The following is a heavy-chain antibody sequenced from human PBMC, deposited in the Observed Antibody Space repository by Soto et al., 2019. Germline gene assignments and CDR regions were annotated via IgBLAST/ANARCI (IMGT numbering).Heavy chain of an antibody. V-gene: IGHV3-23*01. J-gene: IGHJ4*02. CDR3: AKAHGSWYVDY. CDR2: ISGSGGST. CDR1: GFTFNSYG. D-gene: IGHD6-19*01. Sequence: GGSLRLSCAASGFTFNSYGMSWVRQAPGKGPEWVAAISGSGGSTYYADSVKGRFTISRDNSKNTLYLQMNSLRAEDTAVYYCAKAHGSWYVDYWGQGTLVTVSS.